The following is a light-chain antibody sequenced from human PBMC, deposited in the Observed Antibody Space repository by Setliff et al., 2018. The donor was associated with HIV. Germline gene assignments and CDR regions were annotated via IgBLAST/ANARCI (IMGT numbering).Light chain of an antibody. V-gene: IGLV2-14*01. CDR1: SSDVGGYNY. CDR3: SSYTSSSTPYV. Sequence: QSVLTQPASVSGSPGQSITISCTGTSSDVGGYNYVSWYQQHPGKAPKLMIYEVSNRPPGVSNRFSGSKSGNTASLTISGLQAEDEADYYCSSYTSSSTPYVFGTGTKGTVL. CDR2: EVS. J-gene: IGLJ1*01.